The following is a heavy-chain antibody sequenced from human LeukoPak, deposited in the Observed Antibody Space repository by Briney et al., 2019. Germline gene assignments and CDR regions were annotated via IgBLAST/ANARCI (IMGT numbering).Heavy chain of an antibody. Sequence: SGTLSLTCTVSGASISNYYWSWIRQTPEKGLEWMGHIHSSGGSSYYPSLKSRLTLSIGTSRNQLSLKLPSVTAADTAVYFCARLGSYHDFWGQGALVTVSS. J-gene: IGHJ4*02. CDR3: ARLGSYHDF. CDR2: IHSSGGS. V-gene: IGHV4-4*09. D-gene: IGHD1-26*01. CDR1: GASISNYY.